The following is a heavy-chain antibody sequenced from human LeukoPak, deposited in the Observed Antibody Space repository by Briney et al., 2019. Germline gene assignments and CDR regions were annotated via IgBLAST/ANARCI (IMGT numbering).Heavy chain of an antibody. CDR1: GGSISSSSYY. V-gene: IGHV4-39*01. D-gene: IGHD3-10*01. Sequence: SETLSLTCTVSGGSISSSSYYWGWIRQPPGKGLVWIGSIYYSGSTYYNPSLKSRVTISVDTSKNQFSLKLSSVTAADTAVYYCAGGQGSGSYYPCFDYWGQGTLVTVSS. CDR3: AGGQGSGSYYPCFDY. CDR2: IYYSGST. J-gene: IGHJ4*02.